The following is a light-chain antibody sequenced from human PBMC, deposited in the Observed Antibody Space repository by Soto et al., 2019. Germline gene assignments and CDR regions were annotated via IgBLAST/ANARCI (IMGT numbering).Light chain of an antibody. CDR3: RSYTTSSKYV. Sequence: QSVLAQPASVSGSPGLSITISCTGTSSDVGAYNFVSWYQQHPDKAPKLMIFDVSNRPSGVSNRFSGSKSGNTASLTISGLQSEDEAEYYCRSYTTSSKYVFGTGTKVTVL. J-gene: IGLJ1*01. V-gene: IGLV2-14*03. CDR2: DVS. CDR1: SSDVGAYNF.